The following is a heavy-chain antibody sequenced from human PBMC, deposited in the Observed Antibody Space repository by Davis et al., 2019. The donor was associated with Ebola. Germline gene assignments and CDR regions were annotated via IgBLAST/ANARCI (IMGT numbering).Heavy chain of an antibody. D-gene: IGHD3-10*01. Sequence: SGSTLVTPTETLTLTCTVSVFSLSNARMGVSWILQPPGKALEWLAHIFSNDEKSYSTSLNCRLTISKDTSKSQVVLTMTNMDPVDTATYYCARTPGAPGWFDPWGQGTLVTVSS. V-gene: IGHV2-26*01. J-gene: IGHJ5*02. CDR1: VFSLSNARMG. CDR3: ARTPGAPGWFDP. CDR2: IFSNDEK.